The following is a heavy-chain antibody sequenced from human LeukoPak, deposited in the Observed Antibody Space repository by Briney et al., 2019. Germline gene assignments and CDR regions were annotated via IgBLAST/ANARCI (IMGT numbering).Heavy chain of an antibody. Sequence: GGSLRLSCAASGFTFSSYWMSWVRQAPGKGLEWVANIKQDGSEKYYVDSVKGRFTISRDNAKNSLYLQMNSLRAEDTAVYYCARDNEWLPGGVTPYYWGQGTLVTVSS. CDR2: IKQDGSEK. CDR1: GFTFSSYW. CDR3: ARDNEWLPGGVTPYY. V-gene: IGHV3-7*01. D-gene: IGHD5-12*01. J-gene: IGHJ4*02.